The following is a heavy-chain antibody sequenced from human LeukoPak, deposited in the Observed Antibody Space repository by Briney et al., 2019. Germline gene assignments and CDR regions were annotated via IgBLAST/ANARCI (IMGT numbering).Heavy chain of an antibody. V-gene: IGHV1-2*04. CDR3: ASPTRGSGTPYGMDV. CDR1: GYTFTGYY. Sequence: ASVKVSCKASGYTFTGYYMHWVRQAPGQGLEWMGWINPNSGGTNYAQKFQGWVTMTRDTSISTAYMELSRLRSDDTAVYYCASPTRGSGTPYGMDVWGQGTTVTVSS. D-gene: IGHD3-10*01. CDR2: INPNSGGT. J-gene: IGHJ6*02.